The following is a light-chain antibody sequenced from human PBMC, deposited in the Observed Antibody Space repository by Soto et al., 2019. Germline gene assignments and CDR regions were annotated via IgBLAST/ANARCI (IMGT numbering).Light chain of an antibody. CDR3: MQALQTPSIN. CDR2: LGS. V-gene: IGKV2-28*01. J-gene: IGKJ5*01. Sequence: DGVTTQSPLTRSVTSGVAGSIASSPSHSLLHSNGYNYLDWYLQKPGQSPQLLIYLGSNRASGVPDRFSGSGSGTDFTLKISRVEAEDVGVYYCMQALQTPSINVGQGTRRAIK. CDR1: HSLLHSNGYNY.